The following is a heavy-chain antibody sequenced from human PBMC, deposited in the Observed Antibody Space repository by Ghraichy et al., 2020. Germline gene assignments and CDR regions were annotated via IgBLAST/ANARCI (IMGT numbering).Heavy chain of an antibody. J-gene: IGHJ6*02. V-gene: IGHV3-7*01. Sequence: GGSLRLSCAASGFTFSSYWMSWVRQAPGKGLEWVANIKQDGSEKYYVDSVKGRFTISRDNAKNSLYLQMNSLRAEDTAVYYCARVYDFWSGYYPYGMDVWGQGTTVTVSS. CDR3: ARVYDFWSGYYPYGMDV. CDR2: IKQDGSEK. CDR1: GFTFSSYW. D-gene: IGHD3-3*01.